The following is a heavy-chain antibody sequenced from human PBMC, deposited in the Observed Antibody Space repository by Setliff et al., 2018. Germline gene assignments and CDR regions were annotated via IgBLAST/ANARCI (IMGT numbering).Heavy chain of an antibody. CDR2: ISAYTGKA. V-gene: IGHV1-18*01. J-gene: IGHJ3*02. D-gene: IGHD1-26*01. Sequence: ASVKVSCKAAGYTFVSYGLSWVRQAPGQGLEWMGWISAYTGKADYAQNFQGRVTMTTDTSTSTAYMELRSLRYDDTAVYYCARASGGNSVEDGFDIWGQGTMVTVSS. CDR1: GYTFVSYG. CDR3: ARASGGNSVEDGFDI.